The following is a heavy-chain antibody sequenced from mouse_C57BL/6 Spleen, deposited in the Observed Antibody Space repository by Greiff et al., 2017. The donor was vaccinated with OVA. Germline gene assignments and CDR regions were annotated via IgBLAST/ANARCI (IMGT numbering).Heavy chain of an antibody. CDR3: ARGGYGNLPYY. CDR2: IHPNSGST. J-gene: IGHJ2*01. D-gene: IGHD2-1*01. Sequence: QVQLQQPGAELVKPGASVKLSCKASGYTFTSYWMHWGKKRPGQGLEWIGMIHPNSGSTNYNEKFKNKATLTVDKSSSTASMQLSSLTTEDSAVYYCARGGYGNLPYYWGQGTTLTVSS. V-gene: IGHV1-64*01. CDR1: GYTFTSYW.